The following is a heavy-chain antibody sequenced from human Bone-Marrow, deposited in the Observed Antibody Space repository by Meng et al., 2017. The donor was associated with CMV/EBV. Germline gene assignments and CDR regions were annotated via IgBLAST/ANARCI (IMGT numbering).Heavy chain of an antibody. CDR2: IYYSGST. Sequence: SETLSLTCTVSGGSISSSSYYWGWIRQPPGKGLEWIGSIYYSGSTYYNPSLKRRVTISVDTSKNQFPLKLSSVTAADTAVYYCASESVGLTGTTSPLDYWGQGTLVTVSS. CDR1: GGSISSSSYY. CDR3: ASESVGLTGTTSPLDY. D-gene: IGHD1-20*01. V-gene: IGHV4-39*01. J-gene: IGHJ4*02.